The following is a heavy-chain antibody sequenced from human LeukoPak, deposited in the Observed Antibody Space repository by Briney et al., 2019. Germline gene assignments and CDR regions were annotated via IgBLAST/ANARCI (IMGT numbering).Heavy chain of an antibody. CDR1: GGSFSGYY. CDR3: ARDVPGRYYDY. J-gene: IGHJ4*02. V-gene: IGHV4-34*01. Sequence: PSETLSLTCAVYGGSFSGYYWSWIRQPPGKGLEWIGEINHSGSTNYDPSLKSRVTISIHTSKNQFSLKLSSVTAADTAVYYCARDVPGRYYDYWGQGTLVTVSS. D-gene: IGHD1-26*01. CDR2: INHSGST.